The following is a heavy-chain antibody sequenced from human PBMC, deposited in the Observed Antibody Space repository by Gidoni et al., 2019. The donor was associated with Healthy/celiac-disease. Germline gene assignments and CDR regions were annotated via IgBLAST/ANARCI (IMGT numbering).Heavy chain of an antibody. D-gene: IGHD6-13*01. Sequence: QFTLKESGPSLVKPTETLTLTCPVSEFSLSNARMGVSWIRQPPGKALEWLSHMFSHDEKAYSTSLKSRLNISKDTSKSQVVLTMTNMDPVDTATYYCARAKSSSFDYWGQGTLVTVSS. J-gene: IGHJ4*02. CDR1: EFSLSNARMG. CDR2: MFSHDEK. CDR3: ARAKSSSFDY. V-gene: IGHV2-26*01.